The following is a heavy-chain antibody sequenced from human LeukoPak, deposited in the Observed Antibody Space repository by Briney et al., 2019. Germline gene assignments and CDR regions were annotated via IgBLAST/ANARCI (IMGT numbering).Heavy chain of an antibody. CDR1: GFTFSSYS. Sequence: GGSLRLSCAASGFTFSSYSMNWVRQAPGKGLEWGSYISGSSSTIYYADSVKGRFTISRDSAKNSLYLQMNSLRAEVTAVYYCAREAGYSYALGYWGQGTLVTVSS. J-gene: IGHJ4*02. D-gene: IGHD5-18*01. V-gene: IGHV3-48*01. CDR2: ISGSSSTI. CDR3: AREAGYSYALGY.